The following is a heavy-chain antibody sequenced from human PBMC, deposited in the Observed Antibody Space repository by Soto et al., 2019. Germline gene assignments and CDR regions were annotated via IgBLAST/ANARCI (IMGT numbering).Heavy chain of an antibody. CDR2: ISYDGSNK. J-gene: IGHJ2*01. D-gene: IGHD6-13*01. V-gene: IGHV3-30-3*01. CDR3: ARQAQQQLVREWYFDL. CDR1: GFTFSSYA. Sequence: GGSLRLSCAASGFTFSSYAMHWVRQAPGKGLEWVAVISYDGSNKYYADSVKGRITISRDNTKNTLYLQMNSLRAEDTDVYYSARQAQQQLVREWYFDLWGRGTLVTVSS.